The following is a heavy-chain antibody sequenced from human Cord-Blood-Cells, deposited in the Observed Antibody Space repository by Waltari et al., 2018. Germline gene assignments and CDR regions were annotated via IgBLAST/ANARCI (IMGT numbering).Heavy chain of an antibody. CDR3: ARGGCSSTSCFYYYYGMDV. CDR2: IYYSGST. D-gene: IGHD2-2*01. Sequence: QVQLQESGPGLVKPSETLSLTCTVSGGSISSHYWRWIRPPPGKGLEWIGYIYYSGSTNYNPSLKSRVTISVDTSKNQFYLKLSSVTAADTAVYYCARGGCSSTSCFYYYYGMDVWGQGTTVTVSS. CDR1: GGSISSHY. V-gene: IGHV4-59*11. J-gene: IGHJ6*02.